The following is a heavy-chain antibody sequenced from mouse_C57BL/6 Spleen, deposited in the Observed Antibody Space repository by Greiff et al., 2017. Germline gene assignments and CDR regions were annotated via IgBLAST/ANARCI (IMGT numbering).Heavy chain of an antibody. V-gene: IGHV6-3*01. CDR3: TGSYYYGSSPFAY. J-gene: IGHJ3*01. CDR1: GFTFSNYW. D-gene: IGHD1-1*01. Sequence: DVKVEESGGGLVQPGGSMKLSCVASGFTFSNYWMNWVRQSPEKGLEWVAQIRLKSDNYATHYAESVKGRFTISRDDSKSSVYLQMNNLRAEDTGIYYCTGSYYYGSSPFAYWGQGTLVTVSA. CDR2: IRLKSDNYAT.